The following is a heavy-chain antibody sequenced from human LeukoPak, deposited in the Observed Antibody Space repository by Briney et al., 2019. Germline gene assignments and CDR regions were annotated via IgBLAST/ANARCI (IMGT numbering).Heavy chain of an antibody. CDR2: IYYSGRT. D-gene: IGHD3-22*01. CDR1: GYSISSGYY. J-gene: IGHJ4*02. Sequence: SETLSLTCTVSGYSISSGYYWGWIRQPPGKGLEWIGTIYYSGRTYYNPSLKSRVTIFVDTSKNQFSLKVNSVTAADTAVYYCARLADYDSSPLDYWGQGNLVTVSS. CDR3: ARLADYDSSPLDY. V-gene: IGHV4-38-2*02.